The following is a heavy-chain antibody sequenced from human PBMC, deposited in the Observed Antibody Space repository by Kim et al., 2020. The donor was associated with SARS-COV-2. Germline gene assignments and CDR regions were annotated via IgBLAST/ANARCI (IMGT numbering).Heavy chain of an antibody. D-gene: IGHD5-18*01. CDR3: ARDRPGGGRVQLWFRPSDAFDI. CDR1: GGTFSSYA. V-gene: IGHV1-69*04. J-gene: IGHJ3*02. CDR2: IIPILGIA. Sequence: SVKVSCKASGGTFSSYAISWVRQAPGQGLEWMGRIIPILGIANYAQKFQGRVTITADKSTSTAYMELSSLRSEDTAVYYCARDRPGGGRVQLWFRPSDAFDIWGQGTMVTVSS.